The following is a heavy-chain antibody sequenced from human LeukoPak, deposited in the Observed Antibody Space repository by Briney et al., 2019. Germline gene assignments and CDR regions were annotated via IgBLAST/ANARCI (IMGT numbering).Heavy chain of an antibody. CDR3: AREWGRIAVAGGPGY. J-gene: IGHJ4*02. CDR2: IWYDGRTK. CDR1: GFIFSNYG. D-gene: IGHD6-19*01. V-gene: IGHV3-33*01. Sequence: GGSLRLSCQVSGFIFSNYGMHWVRQAPGKGLEWVALIWYDGRTKFHADSVRGRFTISRDNSANTLYLQMSSLRVEDTAVYYCAREWGRIAVAGGPGYWGQGALVTVSS.